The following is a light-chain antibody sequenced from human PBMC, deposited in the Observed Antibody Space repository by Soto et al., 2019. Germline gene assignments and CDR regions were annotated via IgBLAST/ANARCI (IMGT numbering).Light chain of an antibody. CDR1: QSVSSYY. Sequence: EIVLTQSPGTLSVSPGERATLSCRASQSVSSYYLAWYQKKPGQAPRLLIYAASRRATGIPDRFSGGGSGTDFTLTISSLEPDDFAVYYCQQCGSSPWTFGQGTKVEIK. V-gene: IGKV3-20*01. J-gene: IGKJ1*01. CDR2: AAS. CDR3: QQCGSSPWT.